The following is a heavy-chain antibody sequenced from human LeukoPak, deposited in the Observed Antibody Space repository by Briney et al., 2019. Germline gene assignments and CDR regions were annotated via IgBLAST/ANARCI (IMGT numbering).Heavy chain of an antibody. D-gene: IGHD2-2*02. V-gene: IGHV1-2*02. J-gene: IGHJ6*03. CDR3: AAQCNDDFCYKRDHMDV. CDR2: INPNSGGT. CDR1: KNMFTGYF. Sequence: ASVKVSCKTSKNMFTGYFMHWVRQAPGQGLEWIGWINPNSGGTLFARRFQGRVTMTRDTSIGATYMELSRLTSDDTALYYCAAQCNDDFCYKRDHMDVWGKGTMVIVSS.